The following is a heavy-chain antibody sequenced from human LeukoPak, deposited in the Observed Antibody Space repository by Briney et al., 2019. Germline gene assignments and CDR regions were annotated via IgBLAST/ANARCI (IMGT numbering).Heavy chain of an antibody. V-gene: IGHV3-30*18. CDR2: ISYDGSNK. CDR1: GFTFSSYG. Sequence: PGGSLRLSCAASGFTFSSYGMPWVRQAPGKGLEWVAVISYDGSNKYYADSVKGRFTISRDNSKNTLYLQMNSLRAEDTAVYYCAKDAWGYDFWSGYYQEYYFDYWGQGTLVTVSS. J-gene: IGHJ4*02. CDR3: AKDAWGYDFWSGYYQEYYFDY. D-gene: IGHD3-3*01.